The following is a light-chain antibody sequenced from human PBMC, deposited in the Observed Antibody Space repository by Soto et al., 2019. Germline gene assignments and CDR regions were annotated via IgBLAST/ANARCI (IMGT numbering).Light chain of an antibody. J-gene: IGLJ3*02. CDR3: QTWGTGLLV. Sequence: QLVLTQSPSASASLGASVKLTCTLSSGHSSYAIAWHQQQPEKGPRYLMKLNSDGSHSKGDGIPDRFSGSSSGAERYLTISSLRSEDEADYYCQTWGTGLLVFGGGTQLTVL. CDR1: SGHSSYA. CDR2: LNSDGSH. V-gene: IGLV4-69*01.